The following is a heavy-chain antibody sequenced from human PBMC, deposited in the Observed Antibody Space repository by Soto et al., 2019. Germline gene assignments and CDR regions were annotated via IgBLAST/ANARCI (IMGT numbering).Heavy chain of an antibody. V-gene: IGHV4-59*08. Sequence: SETLSLTCTVSGGSISSYYWIWIRQPPGKGLEWIGYIYYSGSTNYNPSLKSRVTISVDTSKNQFSLKLSSVTAADTAVYYCARSLRQSIFGVVISFDYWGQGPLLTVSS. CDR3: ARSLRQSIFGVVISFDY. D-gene: IGHD3-3*01. J-gene: IGHJ4*02. CDR1: GGSISSYY. CDR2: IYYSGST.